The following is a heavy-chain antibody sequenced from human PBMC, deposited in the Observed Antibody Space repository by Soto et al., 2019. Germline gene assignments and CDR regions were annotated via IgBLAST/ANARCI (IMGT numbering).Heavy chain of an antibody. CDR2: ISYDGSNK. V-gene: IGHV3-30*03. J-gene: IGHJ6*02. CDR1: GFTFSIYG. Sequence: GGSLRLSCAASGFTFSIYGMHWVRQAPGKGLEWVAVISYDGSNKYYADSVKGRFTISRDNSKNTLYLQMNSLRAEDTAVYYCAVLGYCSSTSCYTDYYYGMDVWGQGTTVTVSS. D-gene: IGHD2-2*02. CDR3: AVLGYCSSTSCYTDYYYGMDV.